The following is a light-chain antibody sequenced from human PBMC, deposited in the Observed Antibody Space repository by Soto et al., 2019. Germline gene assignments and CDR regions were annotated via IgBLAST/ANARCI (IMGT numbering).Light chain of an antibody. V-gene: IGLV2-14*01. CDR3: SSYTRSGVYV. CDR2: DVS. Sequence: CALTQPASVSGSPGQSITSCCTGTSSDVGGYNAVSWYQQHPGRAPKLMIYDVSNRPSGISNRFSGSKSGSTASLTISGLQAEDDADYYYSSYTRSGVYVFGAGTKVTV. J-gene: IGLJ1*01. CDR1: SSDVGGYNA.